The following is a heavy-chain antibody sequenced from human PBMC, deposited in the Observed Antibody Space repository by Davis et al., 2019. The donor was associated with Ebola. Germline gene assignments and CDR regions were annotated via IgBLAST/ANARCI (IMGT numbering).Heavy chain of an antibody. CDR2: IFYNGIT. D-gene: IGHD1-26*01. V-gene: IGHV4-59*08. J-gene: IGHJ3*02. CDR3: ARPWYSGTYYDAYDI. CDR1: GGSISFYY. Sequence: SETLSLTCNVSGGSISFYYWNWIRQAPGKGLEWIGDIFYNGITNYNPSLRSRVTISVDTSRNQFSLKLSSATAADTAVYYCARPWYSGTYYDAYDIWGQGTMVAVSS.